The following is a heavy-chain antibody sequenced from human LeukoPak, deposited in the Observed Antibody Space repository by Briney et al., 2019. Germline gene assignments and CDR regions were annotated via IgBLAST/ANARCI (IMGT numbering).Heavy chain of an antibody. D-gene: IGHD6-19*01. CDR3: ARGLVYDY. CDR1: GFTFSSYA. J-gene: IGHJ4*02. CDR2: ISSNGGST. Sequence: GGSLRLPCAASGFTFSSYAMHWVRQAPGKGLEYVSAISSNGGSTYYANSVKGRFTISRDNSKNTLYLQMGSLRAEDMAVYYCARGLVYDYWGQGTQVTVSS. V-gene: IGHV3-64*01.